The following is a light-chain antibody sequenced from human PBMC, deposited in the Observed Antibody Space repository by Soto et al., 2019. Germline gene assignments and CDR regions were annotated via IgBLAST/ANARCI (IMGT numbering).Light chain of an antibody. V-gene: IGKV3-15*01. Sequence: VLPPSTCTLAMNPAQRAPLSCRPSQSVSSNLAWYQQKPGQAPRLLIYGASTRATGIPARFSGSGSGTEFTLSISSLQSEDFAVHYCQPYNNWPPLTAGGGTKADI. J-gene: IGKJ4*01. CDR3: QPYNNWPPLT. CDR2: GAS. CDR1: QSVSSN.